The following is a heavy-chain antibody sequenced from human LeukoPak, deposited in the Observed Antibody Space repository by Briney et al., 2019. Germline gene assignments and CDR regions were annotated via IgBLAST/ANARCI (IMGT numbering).Heavy chain of an antibody. CDR2: ISAYNGNT. D-gene: IGHD7-27*01. CDR3: ARGIDRARPLLGTFEI. Sequence: ASVKVSCTASGYTFTSYYMHWVRHGPGQGLEWVGWISAYNGNTNYEQKLQGRGTMTRDTSTSTDYMELRGMRSDATALYYYARGIDRARPLLGTFEIWGQGTMVTVSS. V-gene: IGHV1-18*04. J-gene: IGHJ3*02. CDR1: GYTFTSYY.